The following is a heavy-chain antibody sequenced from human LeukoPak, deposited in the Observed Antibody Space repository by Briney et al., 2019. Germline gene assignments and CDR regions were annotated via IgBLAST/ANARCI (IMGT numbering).Heavy chain of an antibody. D-gene: IGHD5-18*01. CDR1: GASISSGAYS. CDR2: IFHSGST. CDR3: AREGQLRDGAFDI. J-gene: IGHJ3*02. V-gene: IGHV4-30-2*01. Sequence: ASQTLSLTCAVSGASISSGAYSWSWIRQPPGKGLEWIGYIFHSGSTYYNPSLKSRVTISVDRSKNQFSLKVNSVTAADTAVYYCAREGQLRDGAFDIWGQGTMVTVSS.